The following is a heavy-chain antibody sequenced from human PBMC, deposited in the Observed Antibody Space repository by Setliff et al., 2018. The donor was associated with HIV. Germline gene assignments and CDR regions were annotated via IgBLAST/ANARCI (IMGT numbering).Heavy chain of an antibody. V-gene: IGHV3-49*04. J-gene: IGHJ4*02. D-gene: IGHD3-3*01. CDR2: IRSKAYGGTT. CDR1: GFTFGDYA. Sequence: GESPKISCTASGFTFGDYAMSWVRQAPGKGLEWVGFIRSKAYGGTTEYAASVKGRFTISRDDSKSIAYLQMNSLKTEDTAVYYCTRVDYDFWSGPMTRYYFDYWGQGTQVTVSS. CDR3: TRVDYDFWSGPMTRYYFDY.